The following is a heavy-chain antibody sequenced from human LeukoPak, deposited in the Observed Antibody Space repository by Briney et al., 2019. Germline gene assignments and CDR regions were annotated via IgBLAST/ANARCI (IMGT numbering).Heavy chain of an antibody. CDR2: IYYSGST. CDR3: ARGGTLMTMVN. V-gene: IGHV4-39*07. J-gene: IGHJ4*02. CDR1: GGSVSSGGYY. D-gene: IGHD4/OR15-4a*01. Sequence: SETLSLTCSVSGGSVSSGGYYWGWIRQPPGKGLEWIGTIYYSGSTYYDPSLKRRVTISVDTSKNQLSLNVYSVTAADRAVYYCARGGTLMTMVNWGQGTLVTVSS.